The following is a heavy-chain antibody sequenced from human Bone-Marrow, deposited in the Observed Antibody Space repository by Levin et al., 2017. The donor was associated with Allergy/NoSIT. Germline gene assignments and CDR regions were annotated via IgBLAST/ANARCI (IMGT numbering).Heavy chain of an antibody. Sequence: KTGGSLRLSCEASGFLFSSYSMNWVRQAPGKGLEWVASISGSSTYISYADSLKGRLTVSRDNARNNLFLQIDRLRADDSAVYYCVRDSLRATRPSYPWGQGTLVIVS. J-gene: IGHJ4*02. CDR2: ISGSSTYI. CDR1: GFLFSSYS. CDR3: VRDSLRATRPSYP. V-gene: IGHV3-21*06. D-gene: IGHD6-6*01.